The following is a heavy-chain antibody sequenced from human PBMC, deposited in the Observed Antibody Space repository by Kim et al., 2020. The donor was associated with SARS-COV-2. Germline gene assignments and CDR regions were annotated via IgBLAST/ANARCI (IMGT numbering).Heavy chain of an antibody. J-gene: IGHJ6*01. CDR2: INHSGST. V-gene: IGHV4-34*01. CDR1: GGSFSGYY. Sequence: SETLSLTCAVYGGSFSGYYWSWIRQPPGKGLEWIGEINHSGSTNYNPSLKSRVTISVDTSKNQFSLKLSSVTAADTAVYYCAGGRFLEWLLYRNYYYGM. D-gene: IGHD3-3*01. CDR3: AGGRFLEWLLYRNYYYGM.